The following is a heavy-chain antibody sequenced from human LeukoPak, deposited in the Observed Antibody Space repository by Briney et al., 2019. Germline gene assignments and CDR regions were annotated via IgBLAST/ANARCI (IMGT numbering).Heavy chain of an antibody. CDR2: IRYDGSNK. D-gene: IGHD6-19*01. V-gene: IGHV3-30*02. Sequence: PGGSLRLSCAASGFTFSSYGMHWVRQAPGKGLEWVAFIRYDGSNKYYADSVKGRFTISRDNSKNTLYLQMNSLRAEDTAVYYCAKGTWYSSGPGWESDYWGQGTLVTVSS. CDR3: AKGTWYSSGPGWESDY. CDR1: GFTFSSYG. J-gene: IGHJ4*02.